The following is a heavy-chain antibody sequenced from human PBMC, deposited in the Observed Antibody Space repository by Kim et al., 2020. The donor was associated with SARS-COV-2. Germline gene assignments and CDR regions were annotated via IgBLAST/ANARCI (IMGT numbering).Heavy chain of an antibody. V-gene: IGHV1-69*02. Sequence: KFQGRVTITADKSTSTAYMELSSLRSEDTAVYYCARYNDFWSGSHYGMDVWGQGTTVTVSS. D-gene: IGHD3-3*01. CDR3: ARYNDFWSGSHYGMDV. J-gene: IGHJ6*02.